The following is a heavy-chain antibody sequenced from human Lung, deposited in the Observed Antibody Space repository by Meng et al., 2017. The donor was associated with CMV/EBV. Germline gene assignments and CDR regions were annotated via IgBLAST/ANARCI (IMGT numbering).Heavy chain of an antibody. CDR2: IPHRGSS. D-gene: IGHD3-10*01. J-gene: IGHJ1*01. V-gene: IGHV4-4*02. Sequence: QVQLRESGQALGKPSETLSLTCAVSGDSITNHNWWAWVRQPPGKGLEWIGEIPHRGSSAYNPSLKSRVSMSIDKSKNQFSLKLTSVTAADTAVYHCLRRSGGSVWGQGTLVTVSS. CDR3: LRRSGGSV. CDR1: GDSITNHNW.